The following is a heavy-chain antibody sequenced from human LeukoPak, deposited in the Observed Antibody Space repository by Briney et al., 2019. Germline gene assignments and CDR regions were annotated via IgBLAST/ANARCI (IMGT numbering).Heavy chain of an antibody. Sequence: SETLSLTCTVSGGSISSSSYYWGWIRQPPGKGLEWIGSIYYSGSTYYNPSLKSRVTISVDTSKNQFSLKLSSVTAADTAVYYCARHTCSSTSCLWTGYFDYWGQGTLVTVSS. J-gene: IGHJ4*02. D-gene: IGHD2-2*01. CDR1: GGSISSSSYY. CDR2: IYYSGST. CDR3: ARHTCSSTSCLWTGYFDY. V-gene: IGHV4-39*01.